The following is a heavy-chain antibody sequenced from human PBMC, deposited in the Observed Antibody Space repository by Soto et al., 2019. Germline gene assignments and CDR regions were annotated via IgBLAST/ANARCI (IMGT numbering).Heavy chain of an antibody. CDR3: ARHSRRDCLGS. V-gene: IGHV4-30-2*01. CDR2: IYHSGST. CDR1: GGSISSGGYS. J-gene: IGHJ5*02. D-gene: IGHD2-15*01. Sequence: SETLSLTCAVSGGSISSGGYSWSWIRQPPGKGLEWIGYIYHSGSTYYNPSLKSRVTISVDRSKNQFSLKLSSVTAADTAVYYCARHSRRDCLGSWGQGNLVTVSS.